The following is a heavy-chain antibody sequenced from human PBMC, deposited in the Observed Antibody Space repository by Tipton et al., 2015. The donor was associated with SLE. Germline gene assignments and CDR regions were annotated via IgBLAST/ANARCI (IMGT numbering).Heavy chain of an antibody. V-gene: IGHV4-34*01. J-gene: IGHJ4*02. CDR1: GGSFSGYY. CDR3: ARARDSSGRDY. CDR2: INHSGSS. D-gene: IGHD6-19*01. Sequence: AGLVKPSETLSLTCAVYGGSFSGYYWSWIRQPPGRGLEWIGEINHSGSSNYNPSLKSRVTISVDTSKNQFSLKLSSVTAADTAVYYCARARDSSGRDYWGQGTLVTVSS.